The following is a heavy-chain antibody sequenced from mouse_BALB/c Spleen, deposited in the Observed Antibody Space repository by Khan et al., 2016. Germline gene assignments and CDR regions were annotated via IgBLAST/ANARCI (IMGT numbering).Heavy chain of an antibody. V-gene: IGHV2-6-5*01. CDR1: GFSLTDYG. D-gene: IGHD2-14*01. J-gene: IGHJ3*01. CDR2: IWGGGST. CDR3: AKQGDDRYMTWFAY. Sequence: QVQLKQSGPGLVAPSQSLSITCTVSGFSLTDYGVSWIRQPPGKGLEWLGVIWGGGSTYYNSALKSRLSISKDNSKSQVFLKMNSQKTDDTAMYYCAKQGDDRYMTWFAYWGQGTLVTVSA.